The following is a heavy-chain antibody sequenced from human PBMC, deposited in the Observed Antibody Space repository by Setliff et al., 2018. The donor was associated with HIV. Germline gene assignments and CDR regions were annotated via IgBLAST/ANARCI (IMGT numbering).Heavy chain of an antibody. CDR1: GFTFSSYG. Sequence: GGSLRLSCAASGFTFSSYGMHWVRQAPGKGLEWVAVIWYDGSNKYYADSVKGRFTISRDNSKNSLYLQMNSLRGEDTALYYCASGRQLVGNIDYWGQGTLVTVS. D-gene: IGHD6-6*01. CDR2: IWYDGSNK. CDR3: ASGRQLVGNIDY. V-gene: IGHV3-33*01. J-gene: IGHJ4*02.